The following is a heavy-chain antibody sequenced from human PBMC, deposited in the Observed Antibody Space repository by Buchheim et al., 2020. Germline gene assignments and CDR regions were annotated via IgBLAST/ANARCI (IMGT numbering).Heavy chain of an antibody. V-gene: IGHV4-34*01. Sequence: QVQLQQWGAGLLKPSETLSLTCAVYGGSFSGYYWSWIRQPPGKGLEWIGEINHSGSTNYNPSLKSRVTISVDTSKNKFSLKLSSVTAADTAVYYCARGRCYYDSSGYYNWGQGTL. CDR2: INHSGST. CDR1: GGSFSGYY. D-gene: IGHD3-22*01. J-gene: IGHJ4*02. CDR3: ARGRCYYDSSGYYN.